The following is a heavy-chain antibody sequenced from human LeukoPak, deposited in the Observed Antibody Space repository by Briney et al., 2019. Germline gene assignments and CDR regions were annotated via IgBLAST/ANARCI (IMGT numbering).Heavy chain of an antibody. J-gene: IGHJ4*02. CDR1: GFTFSSYA. Sequence: GGSLRLSCAASGFTFSSYAMGWVRQAPGKGPEWVSSISGSGGHTYFADSVKGRFTISRDNSKNTLDLQMNSLKVEDTAVYYCAKLRYHSNDNNYLDFNYWGQGTLVTVSS. CDR2: ISGSGGHT. V-gene: IGHV3-23*01. CDR3: AKLRYHSNDNNYLDFNY. D-gene: IGHD3-22*01.